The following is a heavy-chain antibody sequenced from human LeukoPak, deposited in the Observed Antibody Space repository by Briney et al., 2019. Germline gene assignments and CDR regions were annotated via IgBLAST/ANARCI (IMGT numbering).Heavy chain of an antibody. CDR3: ARGGGYGSGNHYRGGAFDI. CDR2: IYRGGST. V-gene: IGHV3-53*01. D-gene: IGHD3-10*01. Sequence: GGSLRLSCATSGFSVSDNYMTWVRQAPGKGLEWVSVIYRGGSTYYTDSVKGRFTISRDNSKNMVHLQMYSLRVEDTAVYYCARGGGYGSGNHYRGGAFDIWGQGTMVTVSS. J-gene: IGHJ3*02. CDR1: GFSVSDNY.